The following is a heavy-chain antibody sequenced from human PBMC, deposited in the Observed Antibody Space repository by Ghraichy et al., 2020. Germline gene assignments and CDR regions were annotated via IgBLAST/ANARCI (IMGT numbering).Heavy chain of an antibody. Sequence: GGSLRLSCAASGFTFSSYSMNWVRQAPGKGLEWVSSISSSSYIYYADSVKGRFTISRDNAKNSLYLQMNSLRDEDTAVYYCARDYDILTGHDYYYYYGMDVWGQGTTVTVSS. V-gene: IGHV3-21*01. CDR2: ISSSSYI. CDR3: ARDYDILTGHDYYYYYGMDV. CDR1: GFTFSSYS. D-gene: IGHD3-9*01. J-gene: IGHJ6*02.